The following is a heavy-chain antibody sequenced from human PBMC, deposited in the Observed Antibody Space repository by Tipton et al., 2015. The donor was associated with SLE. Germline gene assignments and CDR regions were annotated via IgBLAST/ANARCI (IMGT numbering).Heavy chain of an antibody. J-gene: IGHJ6*02. Sequence: QLVQSGGGVVQPGGSLRLSCAASGFTFDDYAMHWVRQAPGKGLEWVSGISWNSGSIGYADSVKGRFTISRDNAKNSLYLQMNSLRAEDTALYYCAKDSVVRWVSGMDVWGQGTTVTVSS. V-gene: IGHV3-9*01. D-gene: IGHD3-10*01. CDR2: ISWNSGSI. CDR3: AKDSVVRWVSGMDV. CDR1: GFTFDDYA.